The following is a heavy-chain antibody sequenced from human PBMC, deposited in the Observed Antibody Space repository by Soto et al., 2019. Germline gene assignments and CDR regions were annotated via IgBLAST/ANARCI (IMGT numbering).Heavy chain of an antibody. CDR2: INHSGST. D-gene: IGHD6-13*01. V-gene: IGHV4-34*01. CDR3: ARGGRQQLIPTPISYKRDC. CDR1: GGSFSGYY. Sequence: SETLSLTCAVYGGSFSGYYWSWIRQPPGKGLEWIGEINHSGSTNYNPSLKSRVTISVDMSKNQFSLKLSSVTAADTAVYYCARGGRQQLIPTPISYKRDCCGQGTRVTVSS. J-gene: IGHJ4*02.